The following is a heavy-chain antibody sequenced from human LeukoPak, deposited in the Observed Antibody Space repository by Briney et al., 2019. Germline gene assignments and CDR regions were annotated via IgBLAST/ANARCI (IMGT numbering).Heavy chain of an antibody. CDR1: GFTFSIYA. Sequence: GGSLCLSCSASGFTFSIYAIHWVRQAPGKGLEYVSTISSDGGTTYYADSLKGRFTISRDNSKNTLYLQMSGLRPEDTAVYYCVKPFHGCTSTNCWLFDYWGQGTLVTVSS. D-gene: IGHD2-2*01. V-gene: IGHV3-64D*09. CDR2: ISSDGGTT. CDR3: VKPFHGCTSTNCWLFDY. J-gene: IGHJ4*02.